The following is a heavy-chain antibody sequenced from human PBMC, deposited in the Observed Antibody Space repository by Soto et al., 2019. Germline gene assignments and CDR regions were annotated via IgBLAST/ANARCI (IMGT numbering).Heavy chain of an antibody. V-gene: IGHV4-59*01. Sequence: QVQLQESGPGLVKPSETLSLTCTVSGGSINGYYWSWIRQPPGKGLEWIGYISYSGSTNYNPSLKSRVPISVDTSKNQFSLKLSSVTAADTAVYYCARDWGGGTFDYWGQGTLVTVSS. D-gene: IGHD3-16*01. CDR2: ISYSGST. CDR1: GGSINGYY. J-gene: IGHJ4*02. CDR3: ARDWGGGTFDY.